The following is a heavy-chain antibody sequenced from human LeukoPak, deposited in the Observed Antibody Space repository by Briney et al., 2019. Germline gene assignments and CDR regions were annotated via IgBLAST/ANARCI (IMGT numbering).Heavy chain of an antibody. CDR3: ARDGETPELAYYYYMDV. J-gene: IGHJ6*03. CDR1: GFTFDDYA. D-gene: IGHD3-10*01. V-gene: IGHV3-9*01. Sequence: GGSLRLSCAVSGFTFDDYAMHWVRQVPGKGLEWVSGINWNSDSIGYADSVKGRFTTSRDNAKNSLYLQMNSLRAEDTALYYCARDGETPELAYYYYMDVWGKGTTVTVSS. CDR2: INWNSDSI.